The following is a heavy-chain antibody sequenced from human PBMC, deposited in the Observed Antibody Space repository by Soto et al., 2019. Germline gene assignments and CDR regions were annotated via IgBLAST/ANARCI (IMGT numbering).Heavy chain of an antibody. CDR2: VYPGDSDT. D-gene: IGHD2-21*02. CDR1: GYSFTTYW. V-gene: IGHV5-51*01. J-gene: IGHJ3*02. CDR3: ARVYFNLGQVTYLDAFDI. Sequence: EVQLVQSGAEVKKPGESLKISCKASGYSFTTYWIGWVRQMSGKGLEWMGIVYPGDSDTRYSPSFQGQVTISADKSINTAYLQWSSLQASDTAIYYCARVYFNLGQVTYLDAFDIWGQGTTVTVSS.